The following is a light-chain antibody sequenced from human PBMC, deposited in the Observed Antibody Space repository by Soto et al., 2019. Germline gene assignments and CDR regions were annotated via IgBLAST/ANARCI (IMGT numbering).Light chain of an antibody. Sequence: DIVMTQSPDSLAVSLGERATIHCKSSQSVLYNSNNKNYLAWYQQKPGQPPKLLIYWASTRESGAPDRFSGSGSGTDFTLTISSLQAEDVAVYYCQQYYSPQDTFGGGTQVEIK. V-gene: IGKV4-1*01. CDR1: QSVLYNSNNKNY. J-gene: IGKJ4*01. CDR2: WAS. CDR3: QQYYSPQDT.